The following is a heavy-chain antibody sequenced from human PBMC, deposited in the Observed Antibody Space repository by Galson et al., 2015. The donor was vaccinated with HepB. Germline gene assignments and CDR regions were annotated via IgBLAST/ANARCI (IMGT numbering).Heavy chain of an antibody. Sequence: SVKVSCKASGGTFSSYAISWVRQAPGQGLEWMGRIIPILGIANYAQKFQGRVTITADKSTSTAYMELSSLRSEDTAVYYCARDRRVRELLTGPYFDYWGQGTLVTVSS. CDR3: ARDRRVRELLTGPYFDY. CDR1: GGTFSSYA. D-gene: IGHD2-15*01. V-gene: IGHV1-69*04. J-gene: IGHJ4*02. CDR2: IIPILGIA.